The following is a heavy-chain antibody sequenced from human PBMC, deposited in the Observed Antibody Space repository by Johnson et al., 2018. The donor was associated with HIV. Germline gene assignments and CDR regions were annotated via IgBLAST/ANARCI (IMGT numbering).Heavy chain of an antibody. D-gene: IGHD3-10*01. J-gene: IGHJ3*02. CDR2: ISYDGSNK. V-gene: IGHV3-30-3*01. CDR1: GFTFSSYA. Sequence: HVQLVESGGGVVQPGRSLRLSCAASGFTFSSYAMHWVRQAPGKGLEWVAVISYDGSNKYYADSVKGRFTISRDNSKNTLYLQMNSLRAEDTAVYYCARDGWFGEGAFDIWGQGTMVTVSS. CDR3: ARDGWFGEGAFDI.